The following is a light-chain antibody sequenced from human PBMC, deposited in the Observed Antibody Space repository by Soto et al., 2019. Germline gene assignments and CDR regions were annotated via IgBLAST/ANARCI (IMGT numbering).Light chain of an antibody. J-gene: IGLJ3*02. CDR1: SSNIGNNY. CDR2: ENI. Sequence: QAVVTQPPSVSAAPGQKVTIPCSGSSSNIGNNYVSWYQQLPGTAPKLLIYENIKRPSGIPDRFSGSKSGTSATLGITGLQTGDEADYYCVTWDNSLSAWVFGAGTKLTVL. CDR3: VTWDNSLSAWV. V-gene: IGLV1-51*02.